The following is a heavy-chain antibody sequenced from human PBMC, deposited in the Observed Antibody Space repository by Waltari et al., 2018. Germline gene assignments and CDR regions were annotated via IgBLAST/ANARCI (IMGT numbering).Heavy chain of an antibody. V-gene: IGHV3-74*01. J-gene: IGHJ4*02. CDR1: GFRFGSFW. Sequence: EVQLVESGGDLVQAGVSMRLSCAASGFRFGSFWMHWVGQAPGKGLVWVSRINTDGSGKRYADSVEGRFTISRDNTKNTLYLQMNSLRVEDTAVYYCARGGHVDWLPPDYWGQGTLVTVSS. CDR3: ARGGHVDWLPPDY. CDR2: INTDGSGK. D-gene: IGHD3-9*01.